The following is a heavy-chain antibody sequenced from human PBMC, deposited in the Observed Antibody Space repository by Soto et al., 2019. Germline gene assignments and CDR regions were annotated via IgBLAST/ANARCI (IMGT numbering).Heavy chain of an antibody. CDR1: GFAFSRYG. CDR2: IWFDGGNK. D-gene: IGHD6-19*01. V-gene: IGHV3-33*01. CDR3: ARGVRALSTAGWYFDL. Sequence: QVQLVESGGGVVQPGRSLRLSCAASGFAFSRYGMHWVRQPPGKGLEWVALIWFDGGNKYYGDSVKGRSTISRDDSTNTLYLQMNSVGAEDTGVYYCARGVRALSTAGWYFDLWGRGTLVTVSS. J-gene: IGHJ2*01.